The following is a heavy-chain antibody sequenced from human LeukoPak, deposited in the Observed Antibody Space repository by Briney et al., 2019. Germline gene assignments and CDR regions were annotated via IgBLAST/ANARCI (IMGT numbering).Heavy chain of an antibody. V-gene: IGHV3-23*01. J-gene: IGHJ4*02. D-gene: IGHD2-2*01. CDR2: ISGSGGST. Sequence: GGSLRLSCAASGFTFSSYAMSWVRQAPGKGLEWVSAISGSGGSTYYADSVKGRFTISRDNSKNTLYLQMNSLRAEDTAVYYCAKDTFRQVVPAAKAPFDYWGQGTLVTVSS. CDR3: AKDTFRQVVPAAKAPFDY. CDR1: GFTFSSYA.